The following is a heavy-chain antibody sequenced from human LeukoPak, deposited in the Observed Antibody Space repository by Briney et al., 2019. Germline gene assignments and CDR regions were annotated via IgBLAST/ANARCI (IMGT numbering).Heavy chain of an antibody. V-gene: IGHV3-7*03. D-gene: IGHD3-16*01. CDR1: GLTFSNYW. CDR2: IKQDGSEK. J-gene: IGHJ4*02. Sequence: GGSLRPSCAASGLTFSNYWMDWVRQAPGKGLESVANIKQDGSEKNYVDSVKGRFIISRDNAKNSLYLQMNTLRADDTAVYYCARDGFGTGSNWGQGTLVTVSS. CDR3: ARDGFGTGSN.